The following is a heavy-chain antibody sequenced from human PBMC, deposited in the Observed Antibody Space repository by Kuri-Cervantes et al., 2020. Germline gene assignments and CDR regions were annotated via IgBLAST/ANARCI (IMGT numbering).Heavy chain of an antibody. V-gene: IGHV3-15*01. CDR3: AKDLREEYCSGGSCYSFDY. J-gene: IGHJ4*02. CDR1: GFTFSNAW. D-gene: IGHD2-15*01. Sequence: GGSLRLSCAASGFTFSNAWMSWVRQAPGKGLEWVGRIKSKTDGGTTDYAAPVKGRFTISRDNSKNTLYLQMNSLRAEDTAVYYCAKDLREEYCSGGSCYSFDYWGQGTLVTVSS. CDR2: IKSKTDGGTT.